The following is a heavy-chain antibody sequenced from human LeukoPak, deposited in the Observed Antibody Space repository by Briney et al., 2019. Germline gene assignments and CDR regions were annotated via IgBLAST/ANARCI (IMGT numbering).Heavy chain of an antibody. Sequence: GASVKVSCKASGYTFTSYGISWVRQAPGQGLEWMGWISAYNGNTNYAQNLQGRVTMTTDTSTSTAYMELRSLRSDDTAVYYCARDRRLRLGELSGPFDYWGQGTLVTVSS. V-gene: IGHV1-18*01. D-gene: IGHD3-16*02. CDR1: GYTFTSYG. CDR3: ARDRRLRLGELSGPFDY. J-gene: IGHJ4*02. CDR2: ISAYNGNT.